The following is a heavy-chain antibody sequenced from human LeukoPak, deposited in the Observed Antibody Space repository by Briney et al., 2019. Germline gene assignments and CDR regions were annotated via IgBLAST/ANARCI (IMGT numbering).Heavy chain of an antibody. CDR2: INHSGST. CDR1: GGSFSGYY. D-gene: IGHD3-16*02. V-gene: IGHV4-34*01. J-gene: IGHJ3*02. Sequence: SETLSLTCAVYGGSFSGYYWSWIRQPPGKGLEWIGEINHSGSTNYNPSLKSRVTISVDTSKNQFSLKLSFVTAADTAVYYCARGEGDYVWGSYRQGAFDIWGQGTMVTVSS. CDR3: ARGEGDYVWGSYRQGAFDI.